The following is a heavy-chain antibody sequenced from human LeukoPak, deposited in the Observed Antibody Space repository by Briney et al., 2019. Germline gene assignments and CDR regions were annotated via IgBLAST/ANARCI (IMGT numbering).Heavy chain of an antibody. CDR3: ARELLSGDPSIGN. CDR2: INWNGGGR. V-gene: IGHV3-20*04. D-gene: IGHD7-27*01. Sequence: GGSLRLSCAASGFNFDDYVMTWVRQAPGKGLEWVSGINWNGGGRGYADSVKGRFTISRDNAKNSLYLQMNSLRPGDTAVYYCARELLSGDPSIGNWGQGTLVTVSS. J-gene: IGHJ4*02. CDR1: GFNFDDYV.